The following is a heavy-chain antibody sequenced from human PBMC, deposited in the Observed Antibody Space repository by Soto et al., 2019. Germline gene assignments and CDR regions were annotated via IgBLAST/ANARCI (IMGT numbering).Heavy chain of an antibody. CDR2: ISAYNGNT. CDR1: GYTFTSYG. V-gene: IGHV1-18*01. D-gene: IGHD3-22*01. J-gene: IGHJ4*02. CDR3: ASGDYYDSSGKFDY. Sequence: ASVKVSCKASGYTFTSYGISWVRQAPGQGLEWMGWISAYNGNTNYAQKLQGRVTMTTDTSTSTAYMELRSLRSDDTAVYYCASGDYYDSSGKFDYWGQGTLVTVSS.